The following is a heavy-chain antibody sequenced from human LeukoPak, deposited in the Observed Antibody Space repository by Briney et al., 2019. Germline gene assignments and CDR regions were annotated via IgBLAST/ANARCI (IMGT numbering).Heavy chain of an antibody. V-gene: IGHV1-2*02. D-gene: IGHD3-16*01. CDR1: GYTFTSYD. CDR2: INPYSGAT. CDR3: ARNSPYYSYMDV. J-gene: IGHJ6*03. Sequence: GASVKVSCKASGYTFTSYDINWVRQAPGQGLEWMGWINPYSGATNSAQKFQGRVTMTRDTPITTAYMQLSRLTSDDTAVYYCARNSPYYSYMDVWGKGTTVTVSS.